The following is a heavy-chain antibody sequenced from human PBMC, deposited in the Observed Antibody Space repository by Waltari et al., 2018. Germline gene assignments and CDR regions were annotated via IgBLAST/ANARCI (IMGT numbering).Heavy chain of an antibody. Sequence: QVQLVQSGAEVKKPGASVKISCKTYEYTFTSSYIHWVRQAPGQGLEWMGIINPSGGSTIYAQKFQGRVTMTRDTSTSTVYMELSSLRSEDTAVYHCARDTGALWMDVWGQGTTVTVSS. CDR2: INPSGGST. J-gene: IGHJ6*02. CDR3: ARDTGALWMDV. V-gene: IGHV1-46*01. CDR1: EYTFTSSY. D-gene: IGHD2-21*01.